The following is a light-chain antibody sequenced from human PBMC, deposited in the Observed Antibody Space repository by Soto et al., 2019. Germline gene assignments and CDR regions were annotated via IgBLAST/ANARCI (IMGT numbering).Light chain of an antibody. V-gene: IGKV3-11*01. CDR3: QQRSSWPT. Sequence: DIVLTQSPATLSLSPGERATLSCRASQSVSSQLAWYQQKPGQAPRLLIYDAFKRATGVPGRFSGSGSGTDFTLTISSLEPDDCAVYYCQQRSSWPTFGQGTKVDIK. CDR1: QSVSSQ. J-gene: IGKJ1*01. CDR2: DAF.